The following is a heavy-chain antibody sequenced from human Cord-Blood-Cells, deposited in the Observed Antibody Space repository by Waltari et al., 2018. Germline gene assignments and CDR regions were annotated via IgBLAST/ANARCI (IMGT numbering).Heavy chain of an antibody. CDR2: IYYSGST. Sequence: QVQLQESGPGLVKPSETLSFTCTVSGGSISSYYWSWIRQPPGKGLEWIGYIYYSGSTNYNPSLKSRVTISVDTSKNQFSLKLSSVTAADTAVYYCARDRGYNWNVDAFDIWGQGTMVTVSS. CDR1: GGSISSYY. J-gene: IGHJ3*02. V-gene: IGHV4-59*01. D-gene: IGHD1-20*01. CDR3: ARDRGYNWNVDAFDI.